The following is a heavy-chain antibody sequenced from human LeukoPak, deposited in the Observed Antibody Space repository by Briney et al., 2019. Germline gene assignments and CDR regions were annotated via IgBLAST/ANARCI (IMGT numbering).Heavy chain of an antibody. Sequence: PGGSLRLSCAASGFTFSSYAMSWVRQAPGKGLEWVSAISGSGGSTYYADSVKGRFTISRDNSKNTLYLQMNSLRVEDTAVYYCAKDSGYDSSGYPFNWFDPWGQGTLVTVSS. V-gene: IGHV3-23*01. CDR2: ISGSGGST. CDR3: AKDSGYDSSGYPFNWFDP. D-gene: IGHD3-22*01. CDR1: GFTFSSYA. J-gene: IGHJ5*02.